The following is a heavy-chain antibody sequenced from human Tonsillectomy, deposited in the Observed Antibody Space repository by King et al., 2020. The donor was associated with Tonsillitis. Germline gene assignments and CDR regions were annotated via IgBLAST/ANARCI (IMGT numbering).Heavy chain of an antibody. J-gene: IGHJ6*02. V-gene: IGHV4-39*01. CDR2: IYYSGST. CDR1: GGSISSSSYY. D-gene: IGHD3-3*01. Sequence: QLQESGPGLVKPSETLSLTCTVSGGSISSSSYYWGWIRQPPGKGLEWIGSIYYSGSTYYNPSLKSRVTISVDTSKNQFSLKLSSVSAADTAVYYSATLGTHYAFLGVEYSYSAVDVWGPEATVTVSS. CDR3: ATLGTHYAFLGVEYSYSAVDV.